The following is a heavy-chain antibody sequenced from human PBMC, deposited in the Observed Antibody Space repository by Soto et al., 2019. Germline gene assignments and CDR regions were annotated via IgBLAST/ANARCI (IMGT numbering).Heavy chain of an antibody. J-gene: IGHJ6*02. CDR1: VFTFSSYA. CDR3: AKDRAYYDFWSGYYIGYGMDV. CDR2: ISGSGGST. D-gene: IGHD3-3*01. Sequence: WGSLRLSCAASVFTFSSYAIICFRHSACKWREWVSAISGSGGSTYYADSVKGRFTISRDNSKNTLYLQMNSLRAEDTAVYYCAKDRAYYDFWSGYYIGYGMDVWGQGTTVTVSS. V-gene: IGHV3-23*01.